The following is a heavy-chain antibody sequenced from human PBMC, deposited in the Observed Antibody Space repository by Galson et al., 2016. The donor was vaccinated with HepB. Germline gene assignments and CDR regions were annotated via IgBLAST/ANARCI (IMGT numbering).Heavy chain of an antibody. J-gene: IGHJ6*02. CDR1: GFISDDYA. D-gene: IGHD1-1*01. CDR3: AKSSRSWNAETYYYYRMDV. Sequence: SLRLSCAVSGFISDDYAMHWVRQVPGKGLEWVSGISWKRGSIGYADSVKGRFTISRDNARNSLYLQMNSLRTEDTAFYYCAKSSRSWNAETYYYYRMDVWGQGTRVTVSS. CDR2: ISWKRGSI. V-gene: IGHV3-9*02.